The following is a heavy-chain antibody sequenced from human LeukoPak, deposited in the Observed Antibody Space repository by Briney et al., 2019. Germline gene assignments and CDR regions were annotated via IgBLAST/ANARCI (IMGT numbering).Heavy chain of an antibody. CDR3: AREMGPYYDILTGYYDY. J-gene: IGHJ4*02. CDR1: GYTFTSYA. D-gene: IGHD3-9*01. Sequence: ASVKVSCKPSGYTFTSYAMHWVRQAPGHRLEWMGWINAGNGNTKYSQKFQGRVTITRDTSASTAYMELSSLRSEDTAVYYCAREMGPYYDILTGYYDYWGQGTLVTVSS. CDR2: INAGNGNT. V-gene: IGHV1-3*01.